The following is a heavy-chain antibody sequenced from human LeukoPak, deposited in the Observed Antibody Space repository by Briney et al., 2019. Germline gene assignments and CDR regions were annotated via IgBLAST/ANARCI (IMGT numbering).Heavy chain of an antibody. CDR3: AKDGLWFGESQYYFDY. CDR1: GFTFSTYA. Sequence: PGGSLRLSCAASGFTFSTYAMSWVRQAPGKGLEWVSTISGNGGSTDYADSVKGRFAISRDNSKSTLYLHLHSLRDEDTAIYYCAKDGLWFGESQYYFDYWGQGALVTVSS. V-gene: IGHV3-23*01. J-gene: IGHJ4*02. D-gene: IGHD3-10*01. CDR2: ISGNGGST.